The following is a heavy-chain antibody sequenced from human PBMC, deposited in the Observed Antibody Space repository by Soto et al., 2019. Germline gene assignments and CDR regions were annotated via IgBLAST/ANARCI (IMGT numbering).Heavy chain of an antibody. CDR1: GYTLTELS. CDR3: ATDSIGRGDYDILTGYYQLPFDY. V-gene: IGHV1-24*01. Sequence: ASVKVSCKVSGYTLTELSMHWVRQAPGKGLEWMGGFDPEDGETIYAQKFQGRVTMTEDTSTDTAYMELSSLRSEDTAVYYCATDSIGRGDYDILTGYYQLPFDYWGQGTLVTVSS. J-gene: IGHJ4*02. CDR2: FDPEDGET. D-gene: IGHD3-9*01.